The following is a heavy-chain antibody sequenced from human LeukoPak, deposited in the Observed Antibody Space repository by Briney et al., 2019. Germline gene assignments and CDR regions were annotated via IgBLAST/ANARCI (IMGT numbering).Heavy chain of an antibody. Sequence: SETLSLTCAVYGGSFSGYYWSWIRQPPGKGLEWIGEINHSGSTNYNPSLKSRVTISVDTSKNQFSLKLSSVTAADTAVYYCARGRGDPYWGQGTLVIVSS. D-gene: IGHD2-21*02. CDR3: ARGRGDPY. CDR2: INHSGST. J-gene: IGHJ4*02. CDR1: GGSFSGYY. V-gene: IGHV4-34*01.